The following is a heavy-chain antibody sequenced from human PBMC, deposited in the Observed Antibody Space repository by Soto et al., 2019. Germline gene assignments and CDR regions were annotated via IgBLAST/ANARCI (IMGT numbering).Heavy chain of an antibody. CDR1: GGSISSGGYS. Sequence: SETLSLTCAVSGGSISSGGYSWSWIRQPPGKGLEWIGYIYHSGSTNYSPSFQGHVTISADKSISTAYLQWSSLKASDTAMYYCAMDDSLAGFDIWGQGTMVTVSS. D-gene: IGHD2-15*01. CDR2: IYHSGST. J-gene: IGHJ3*02. CDR3: AMDDSLAGFDI. V-gene: IGHV4-30-2*01.